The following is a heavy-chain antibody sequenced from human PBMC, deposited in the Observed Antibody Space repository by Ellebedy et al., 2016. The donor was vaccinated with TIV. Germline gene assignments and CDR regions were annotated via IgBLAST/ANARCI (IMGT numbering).Heavy chain of an antibody. CDR1: GYAFTNYG. CDR3: ARDQASIVATAGFDY. V-gene: IGHV1-18*04. CDR2: ISGYNSYT. J-gene: IGHJ4*02. D-gene: IGHD2-21*01. Sequence: AASVKVFCKASGYAFTNYGLSWVRQAPGQGLEWMGWISGYNSYTNYVQKLHDRVTITADTSKSTAYMELRSLRSDDTAMYYCARDQASIVATAGFDYWGQGSLVTVSS.